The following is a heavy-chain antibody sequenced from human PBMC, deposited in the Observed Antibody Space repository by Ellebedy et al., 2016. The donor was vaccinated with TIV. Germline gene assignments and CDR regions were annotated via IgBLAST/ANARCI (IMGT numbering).Heavy chain of an antibody. CDR2: ISAYNGNT. J-gene: IGHJ6*02. D-gene: IGHD2-2*01. CDR3: ARSGYCSSTSCYAVRSYYYGMDV. CDR1: GYTFTSNG. V-gene: IGHV1-18*01. Sequence: AASVKVSCKASGYTFTSNGISWVRQAPGQGLEWMGWISAYNGNTNYAQKLQGRVTMTTDTATSTAYMELRSLRSDDTAVYYCARSGYCSSTSCYAVRSYYYGMDVWGQGTTVTVSS.